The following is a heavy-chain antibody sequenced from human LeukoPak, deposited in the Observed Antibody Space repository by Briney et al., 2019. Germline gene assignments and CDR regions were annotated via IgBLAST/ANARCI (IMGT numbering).Heavy chain of an antibody. CDR1: GGSISSYY. J-gene: IGHJ3*01. CDR3: ARPSLDYGGIDAFDF. V-gene: IGHV4-59*08. D-gene: IGHD4-23*01. Sequence: SETLSLTCTVSGGSISSYYWSWIRQPPGKGLEWIGFIYYSGSTNYNPSLKSRVTISVDTSKNQFSLKLSSVTAADTAVYYCARPSLDYGGIDAFDFWGQGTLVAVSS. CDR2: IYYSGST.